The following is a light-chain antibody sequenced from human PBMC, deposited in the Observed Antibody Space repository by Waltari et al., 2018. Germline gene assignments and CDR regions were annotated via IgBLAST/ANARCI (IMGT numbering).Light chain of an antibody. Sequence: DIQMTQSPSSLSASVGDRVTITCRASQSISSYLSWYQQKPGRAPKLLIYAASSLERWVPSRFSGSGSGRDFTLIISSLQPEDFATYSCQQSYSQTRTFGQGTKVEI. J-gene: IGKJ1*01. CDR2: AAS. V-gene: IGKV1-39*01. CDR3: QQSYSQTRT. CDR1: QSISSY.